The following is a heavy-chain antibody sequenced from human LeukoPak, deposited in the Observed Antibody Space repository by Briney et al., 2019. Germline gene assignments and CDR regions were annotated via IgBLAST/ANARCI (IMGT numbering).Heavy chain of an antibody. Sequence: SETLSLTCSVSGGSISSSSYYWGWIRQPPGKGLEWIGRIYYSGSTYYNPSLKSRVTISVDTSKNQFSLKLRSVTAADTAAYYCARHDAVTTSELFDYWGQGTLVTVSS. CDR2: IYYSGST. CDR1: GGSISSSSYY. CDR3: ARHDAVTTSELFDY. D-gene: IGHD4-17*01. V-gene: IGHV4-39*01. J-gene: IGHJ4*02.